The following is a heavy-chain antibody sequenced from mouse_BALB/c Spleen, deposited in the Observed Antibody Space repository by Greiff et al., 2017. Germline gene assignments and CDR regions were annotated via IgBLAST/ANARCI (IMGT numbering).Heavy chain of an antibody. J-gene: IGHJ2*01. D-gene: IGHD1-2*01. CDR2: INPSTGYT. CDR3: AVRGYGLFDY. Sequence: QVHVKQSGAELAKPGASVKMSCKASGYTFTSYWMHWVKQRPGQGLEWIGYINPSTGYTEYNQKFKDKATLTADKSSSTAYMQLSSLTSEDSAVYYCAVRGYGLFDYWGQGTTLTVSS. V-gene: IGHV1-7*01. CDR1: GYTFTSYW.